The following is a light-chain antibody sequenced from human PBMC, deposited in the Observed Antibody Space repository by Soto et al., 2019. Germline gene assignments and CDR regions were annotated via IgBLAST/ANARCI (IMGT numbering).Light chain of an antibody. J-gene: IGLJ3*02. V-gene: IGLV2-23*01. Sequence: QSAVTQPASVSGSPGQSITISCTGTSSDVGSYVSWYQQHPGKAPKLIIYEGNERPSGVSNRFSGSKSANTASLTISGLQAEDEGDYYCCSFAGSSTYTWVFGGGTKVTAL. CDR2: EGN. CDR3: CSFAGSSTYTWV. CDR1: SSDVGSY.